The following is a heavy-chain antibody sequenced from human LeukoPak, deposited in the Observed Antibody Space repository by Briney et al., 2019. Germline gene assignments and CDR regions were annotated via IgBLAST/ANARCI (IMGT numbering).Heavy chain of an antibody. CDR3: ATYYGGNPEYLQH. V-gene: IGHV3-30*02. CDR1: GLNFKIYG. J-gene: IGHJ1*01. Sequence: GSLRLSCAASGLNFKIYGMEWVRQAPGKGLEWVSFIWYDGSYKYYADSVRGRFSISRDNSKNTLYLQMNSLRAEDTAVYYCATYYGGNPEYLQHWGQGALVIVSS. CDR2: IWYDGSYK. D-gene: IGHD2-21*01.